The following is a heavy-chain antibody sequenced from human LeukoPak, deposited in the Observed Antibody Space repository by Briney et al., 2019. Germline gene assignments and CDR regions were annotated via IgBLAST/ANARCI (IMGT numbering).Heavy chain of an antibody. CDR1: RFTFSSNW. CDR3: AKSGLNRFDY. V-gene: IGHV3-23*01. D-gene: IGHD2-15*01. CDR2: ISGRDGRT. Sequence: GSLRLSCTASRFTFSSNWMNWVRQAPGKGLEWVANISGRDGRTYYADSVKGRSTMSRDNPKNTPYLQLTSLRVEDTAVYYFAKSGLNRFDYWGQGTLVTVSS. J-gene: IGHJ4*02.